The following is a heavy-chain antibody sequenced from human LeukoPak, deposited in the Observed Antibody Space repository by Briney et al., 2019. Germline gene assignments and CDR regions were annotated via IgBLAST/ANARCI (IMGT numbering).Heavy chain of an antibody. D-gene: IGHD2-2*01. CDR1: GYTFTGYY. J-gene: IGHJ5*02. Sequence: ASVKVSCKASGYTFTGYYMHWVRQAPGQGLEWMGWIHPNSGGTNYAQKFQGRVTMTRDTSISTAYMELSRLRSDDTAVYYCARPYCSSTSCYGWFDPWGQGTLVTVSS. CDR2: IHPNSGGT. CDR3: ARPYCSSTSCYGWFDP. V-gene: IGHV1-2*02.